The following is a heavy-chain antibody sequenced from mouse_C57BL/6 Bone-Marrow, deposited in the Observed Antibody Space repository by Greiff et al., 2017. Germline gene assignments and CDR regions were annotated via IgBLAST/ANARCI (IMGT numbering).Heavy chain of an antibody. V-gene: IGHV1-74*01. CDR1: GYTFTSYW. D-gene: IGHD3-2*02. CDR2: INPSDGDT. Sequence: QVQLQQPGAELVKPGASVKVSCKASGYTFTSYWMHWVKQRPGQGLEWIGRINPSDGDTNYNKKFKGKATLTVDKSSSTAYMQLSSLTSEDSAVYYCARLGAGRYFDFGGTGTTVTVSS. CDR3: ARLGAGRYFDF. J-gene: IGHJ1*03.